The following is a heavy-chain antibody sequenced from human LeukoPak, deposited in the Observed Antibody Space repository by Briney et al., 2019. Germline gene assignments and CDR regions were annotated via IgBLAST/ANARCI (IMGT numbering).Heavy chain of an antibody. CDR1: GGSISSGGYY. CDR2: IYYSGST. Sequence: SETLSLTCTVSGGSISSGGYYWSWIRQHPGKGLEWIGYIYYSGSTYYNPSFKSRVTISVDTSKNQFSLKLSSVTAADTAVYYCAREFVEEGWFDPWGQGTLVTVSS. CDR3: AREFVEEGWFDP. J-gene: IGHJ5*02. V-gene: IGHV4-31*03. D-gene: IGHD3-3*01.